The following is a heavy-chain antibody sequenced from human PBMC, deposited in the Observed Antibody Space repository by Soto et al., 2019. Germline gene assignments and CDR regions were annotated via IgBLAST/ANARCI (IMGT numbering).Heavy chain of an antibody. CDR3: ARRYCSSNSCYLHWFDP. D-gene: IGHD2-2*01. V-gene: IGHV1-18*01. J-gene: IGHJ5*02. Sequence: QVHLVQSGAEVKKPGASVKVSCKASGYTFTSYGSAWVRQAPGQGLEWVGWISADNGNTNFAQKFQGRVTMTTDTSTDTAYMELRSLRSDDTAVYYCARRYCSSNSCYLHWFDPWGQGTLVTVSS. CDR2: ISADNGNT. CDR1: GYTFTSYG.